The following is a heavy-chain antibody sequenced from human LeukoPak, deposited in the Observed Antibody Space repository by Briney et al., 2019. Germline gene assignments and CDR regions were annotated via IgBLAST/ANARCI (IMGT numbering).Heavy chain of an antibody. CDR2: ISYDGSNK. D-gene: IGHD1-26*01. J-gene: IGHJ4*02. Sequence: GGSLRPSCAASGFTFSSYAMHWVRQAPSKGLEWVAVISYDGSNKYYADSVKGRFTISRDNSKNTLYLQMNSLRAEDTAVYYCARVVGATNYFDYWGQRTLVTVSS. V-gene: IGHV3-30*01. CDR1: GFTFSSYA. CDR3: ARVVGATNYFDY.